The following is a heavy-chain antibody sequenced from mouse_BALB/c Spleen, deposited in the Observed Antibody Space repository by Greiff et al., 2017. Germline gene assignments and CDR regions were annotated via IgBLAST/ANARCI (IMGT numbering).Heavy chain of an antibody. D-gene: IGHD1-2*01. CDR3: ARHYGYGDNAMDY. V-gene: IGHV14-1*02. CDR2: IDPENGNT. Sequence: VQLKQSGAELVRPGALVKLSCKASGFNIKDYYMHWVKQRPEQGLEWIGWIDPENGNTIYDPKFQGKASITADTSSNTAYLQLSSLTSEDTAVYYCARHYGYGDNAMDYWGQGTSVTVSS. CDR1: GFNIKDYY. J-gene: IGHJ4*01.